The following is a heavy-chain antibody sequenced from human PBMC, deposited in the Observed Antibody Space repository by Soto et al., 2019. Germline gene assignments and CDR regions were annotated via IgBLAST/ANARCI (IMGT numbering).Heavy chain of an antibody. CDR2: IKQDGSEK. Sequence: ESGGGLVQPGGSLRLSYTASGFMFSAYWMSWVRQAPGKGLEWVANIKQDGSEKYYVDSLKGRFTISRVNAANSLSLQMDSLRPEDTAVYYCVRDFDVWGRGTLVTVSS. CDR1: GFMFSAYW. V-gene: IGHV3-7*01. CDR3: VRDFDV. J-gene: IGHJ2*01.